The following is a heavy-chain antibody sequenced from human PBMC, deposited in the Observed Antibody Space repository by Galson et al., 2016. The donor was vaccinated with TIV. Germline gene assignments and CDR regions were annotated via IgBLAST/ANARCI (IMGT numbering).Heavy chain of an antibody. CDR3: GQAGRYFDWLVARFDP. D-gene: IGHD3-9*01. CDR1: GFIFSDYA. V-gene: IGHV3-30*01. J-gene: IGHJ5*02. CDR2: VSYDGTRQ. Sequence: SLRLSCAASGFIFSDYAMHWVRRAPGKGLEWVAIVSYDGTRQYYADSVKGRFTVSRDNSTNTVSLQMNSLRPEDTAVYYCGQAGRYFDWLVARFDPRGQGTLVTVSS.